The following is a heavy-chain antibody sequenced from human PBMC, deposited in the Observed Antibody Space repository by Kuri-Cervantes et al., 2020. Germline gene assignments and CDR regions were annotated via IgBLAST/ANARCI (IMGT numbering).Heavy chain of an antibody. V-gene: IGHV3-23*01. J-gene: IGHJ2*01. D-gene: IGHD2-15*01. CDR2: IDVGGSST. CDR3: AKGLLSLWYFAL. CDR1: GFAFSSNA. Sequence: GESLKISCAASGFAFSSNAMIWVRQAPGKGLEWVSGIDVGGSSTYYEDSVKGRFTISRDNSKNTLYLQMNGLKVEDTAVYFCAKGLLSLWYFALWGRGTLVTVSS.